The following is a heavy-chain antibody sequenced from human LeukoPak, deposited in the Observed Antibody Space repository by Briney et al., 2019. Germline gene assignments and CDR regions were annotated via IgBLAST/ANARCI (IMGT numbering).Heavy chain of an antibody. Sequence: SETLSLTCTVSGGSISSGDYYWRWIRQPPGKGLEWIGYIYYSGSTYYNPSLKSRHTISVDTSKHQFSLKLSSVTAADTAVYYCAPRGGIAAAGTGLGDWGQGTLVTVSS. J-gene: IGHJ4*02. CDR3: APRGGIAAAGTGLGD. CDR2: IYYSGST. V-gene: IGHV4-30-4*08. D-gene: IGHD6-13*01. CDR1: GGSISSGDYY.